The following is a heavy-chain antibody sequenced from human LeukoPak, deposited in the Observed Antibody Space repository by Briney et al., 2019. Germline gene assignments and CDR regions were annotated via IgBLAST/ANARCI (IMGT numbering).Heavy chain of an antibody. Sequence: PGGSLRLSCAASGFTSSNYAMSWVRQAPGKGLEWVSAISGSGTSTYYADSVRGRFTISRDNSKNTLYLQMNSLRVEDTAVYYCAREMVNSNWYYFDYWGQGTLVTVSS. CDR1: GFTSSNYA. CDR2: ISGSGTST. CDR3: AREMVNSNWYYFDY. D-gene: IGHD6-13*01. J-gene: IGHJ4*02. V-gene: IGHV3-23*01.